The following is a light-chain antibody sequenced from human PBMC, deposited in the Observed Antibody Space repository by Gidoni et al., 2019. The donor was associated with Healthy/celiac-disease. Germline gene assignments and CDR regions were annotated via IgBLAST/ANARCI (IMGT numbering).Light chain of an antibody. V-gene: IGKV1-33*01. CDR1: QDISNY. CDR3: QQYDNLPRT. CDR2: DAS. J-gene: IGKJ3*01. Sequence: DIQMTQCPSSLSASVGDRVTITCQASQDISNYLNWYQQKPGQAPKLLIYDASNLETGVPSRFSGSGSGTDFTFTISSLQPEDIATYYCQQYDNLPRTFGPGTKVDIK.